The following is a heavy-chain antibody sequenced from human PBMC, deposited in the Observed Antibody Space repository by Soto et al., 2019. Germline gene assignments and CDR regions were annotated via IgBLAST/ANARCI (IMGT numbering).Heavy chain of an antibody. J-gene: IGHJ6*02. CDR2: INPYNGNR. CDR3: ARVKVTIFGVVPIYYYGMDV. Sequence: QVQLVQSGAEVKKPGASVKVSCKASGYTFNIDGINWVRQAPGQGLEWMGWINPYNGNRNYAQKFQGRVTMTTDTPTSTADMELRDLRSGDTALYYCARVKVTIFGVVPIYYYGMDVWGQGTTVTVSS. CDR1: GYTFNIDG. D-gene: IGHD3-3*01. V-gene: IGHV1-18*01.